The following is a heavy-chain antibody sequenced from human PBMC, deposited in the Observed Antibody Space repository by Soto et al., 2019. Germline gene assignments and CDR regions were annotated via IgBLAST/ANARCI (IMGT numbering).Heavy chain of an antibody. CDR1: GFTFSRHT. Sequence: QVQLVESGGGVVQPGRSLRLSCAASGFTFSRHTMHWVRQAPGKGLEWVAAISDDGSNTYYADSVNGRFTISRDNSKNTLYLQMNSLSSEDTAVHHCAREVYYDFWSGFNTHPYYFDDWGQRTLVTVSS. J-gene: IGHJ4*02. V-gene: IGHV3-30-3*01. CDR2: ISDDGSNT. CDR3: AREVYYDFWSGFNTHPYYFDD. D-gene: IGHD3-3*01.